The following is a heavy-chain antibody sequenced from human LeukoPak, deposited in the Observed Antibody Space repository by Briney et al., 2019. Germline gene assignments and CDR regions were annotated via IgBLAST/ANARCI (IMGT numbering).Heavy chain of an antibody. CDR1: GFVFNNYA. CDR2: MSGSGYHTCYPESEKT. Sequence: GGSLTLLCAASGFVFNNYAMSWVRQGRGERLEWLSSMSGSGYHTCYPESEKTYYAGSVKGRFTIAKDNSKSTVYLHINNLRLEDTAIYYCAKGAAIDHWGQGTLVTVSS. V-gene: IGHV3-23*01. J-gene: IGHJ4*02. CDR3: AKGAAIDH.